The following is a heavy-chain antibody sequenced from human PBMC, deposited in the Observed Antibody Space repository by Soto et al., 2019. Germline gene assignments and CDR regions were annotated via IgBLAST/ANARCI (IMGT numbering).Heavy chain of an antibody. CDR2: IYYSTRTYYNPSGST. V-gene: IGHV4-39*01. CDR1: GDSISSDSYY. J-gene: IGHJ5*02. Sequence: AATLSLTCSVSGDSISSDSYYWGWIRQPPGKGLEWIGSIYYSTRTYYNPSGSTYYNPSLKSRVSISIDTSKNHFSLKLSSVTATDTAVYYCVRHKDRNCFDPWGQGALVTVSS. CDR3: VRHKDRNCFDP.